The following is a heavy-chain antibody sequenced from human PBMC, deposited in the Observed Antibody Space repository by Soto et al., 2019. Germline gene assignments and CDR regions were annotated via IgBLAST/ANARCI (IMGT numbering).Heavy chain of an antibody. D-gene: IGHD2-15*01. J-gene: IGHJ3*02. CDR3: ARHKRYCSGGSCYLDAFDI. V-gene: IGHV5-51*01. CDR2: IKPGGSDL. Sequence: GESLKISCKGVGYRLDAAWIGWVRQMPGKGLEWMGIIKPGGSDLRYSPSFRGQVTISADAAVNTAYLQWDSLKASDTAMYYCARHKRYCSGGSCYLDAFDIWGQGTMVTVSS. CDR1: GYRLDAAW.